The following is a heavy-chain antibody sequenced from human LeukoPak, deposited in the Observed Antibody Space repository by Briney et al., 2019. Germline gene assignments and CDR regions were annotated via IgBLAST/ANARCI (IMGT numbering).Heavy chain of an antibody. J-gene: IGHJ5*02. D-gene: IGHD3-10*01. V-gene: IGHV5-51*01. Sequence: GESLKISCKGSGYSFTNYWIGWVRQMPGKGLEWMGIIYPGDSDTRYSPSFQDQVTISADKSISTAYLQWSSLRASDTAMYYCARQRFTMRAYAGNWFDPWGQGTLVTVSS. CDR3: ARQRFTMRAYAGNWFDP. CDR2: IYPGDSDT. CDR1: GYSFTNYW.